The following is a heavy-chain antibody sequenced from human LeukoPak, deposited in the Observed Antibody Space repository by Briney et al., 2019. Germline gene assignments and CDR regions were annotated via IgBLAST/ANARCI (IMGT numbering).Heavy chain of an antibody. CDR1: GYSFTSYW. J-gene: IGHJ4*02. D-gene: IGHD2-2*02. CDR2: IHPGDSDT. Sequence: GESLKISCKGSGYSFTSYWIGWVRQMPGKGLEWMGIIHPGDSDTRYSPSFQGQVTISADKSISTAYLQWSSLKASDTAMYYCARGIVVVPAAILYYFDYWGQGTLVTVSS. CDR3: ARGIVVVPAAILYYFDY. V-gene: IGHV5-51*01.